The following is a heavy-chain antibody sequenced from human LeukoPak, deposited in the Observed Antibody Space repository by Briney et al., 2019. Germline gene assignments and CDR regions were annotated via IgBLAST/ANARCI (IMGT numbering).Heavy chain of an antibody. CDR2: IKEDGSEK. CDR3: ARGKRGFGDPYSYFDY. J-gene: IGHJ4*02. CDR1: GFTFSSYW. D-gene: IGHD3-16*01. Sequence: PGGSLRLSCAASGFTFSSYWMSWVRQAPGKGPEWVANIKEDGSEKDYADFVKGRFTISRDNSKNTLAMQMDSLTVEDTGVFYCARGKRGFGDPYSYFDYWGQGVLVTVSS. V-gene: IGHV3-7*02.